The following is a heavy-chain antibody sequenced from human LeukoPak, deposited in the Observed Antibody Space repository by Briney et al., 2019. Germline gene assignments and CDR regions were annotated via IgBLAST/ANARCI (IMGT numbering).Heavy chain of an antibody. Sequence: VASVKVSCKASGYTFSNYYMHWVRQAPGQGLEWMGIINPSGGSTSYEQKCQGRVTMTRDTSTSTVYMEMSSLTSEDTAVYYCARGTYYYDSSGSGAFDIWGQGTMVTVSS. CDR2: INPSGGST. D-gene: IGHD3-22*01. J-gene: IGHJ3*02. V-gene: IGHV1-46*01. CDR1: GYTFSNYY. CDR3: ARGTYYYDSSGSGAFDI.